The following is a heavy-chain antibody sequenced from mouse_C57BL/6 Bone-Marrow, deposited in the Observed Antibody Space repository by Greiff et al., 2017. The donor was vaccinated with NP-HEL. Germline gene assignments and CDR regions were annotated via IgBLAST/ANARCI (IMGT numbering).Heavy chain of an antibody. CDR2: FNPSTGGT. J-gene: IGHJ3*01. CDR3: AREGYYGSSECDY. Sequence: VQLQQSGPELVKPGASVKISCKASGYSFTGYYMNWVKQSPEKSLEWIGEFNPSTGGTTYNQKFKAKATLTVDKSSSTAYMQLKCLTSEDSAVYYCAREGYYGSSECDYWVQGTLVTVSA. CDR1: GYSFTGYY. D-gene: IGHD1-1*01. V-gene: IGHV1-42*01.